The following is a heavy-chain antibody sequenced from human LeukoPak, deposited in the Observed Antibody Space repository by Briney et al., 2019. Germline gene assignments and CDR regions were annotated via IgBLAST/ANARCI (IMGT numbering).Heavy chain of an antibody. J-gene: IGHJ4*02. D-gene: IGHD3-10*01. V-gene: IGHV3-21*01. CDR1: GFTFSSYN. CDR2: ISSSGRYI. CDR3: ARYYDGSGSPLDY. Sequence: GGSLRLSCAASGFTFSSYNMNWVRQAQGKGLEWVSYISSSGRYIYYADSVKGRFTISRDNAKNSLDLQMNSLRAEDTAVYYCARYYDGSGSPLDYWGQGTLVTVSP.